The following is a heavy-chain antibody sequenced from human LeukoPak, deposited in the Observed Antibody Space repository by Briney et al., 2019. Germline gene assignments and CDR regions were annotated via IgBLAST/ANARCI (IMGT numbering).Heavy chain of an antibody. CDR1: GFTFSSYA. D-gene: IGHD3-22*01. J-gene: IGHJ4*02. CDR3: AKDSFTYYYDSSGYYGDY. Sequence: GGSLRLSCAASGFTFSSYAMSWVRQAPGKGLEWVSAISGSGGSTYYADSVKGRFTISRDNSKNTPYLQMNSLRAEDTAVYYCAKDSFTYYYDSSGYYGDYWGQGTLVTVSS. V-gene: IGHV3-23*01. CDR2: ISGSGGST.